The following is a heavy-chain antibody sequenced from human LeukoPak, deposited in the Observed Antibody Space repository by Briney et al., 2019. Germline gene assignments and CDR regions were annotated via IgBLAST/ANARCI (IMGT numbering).Heavy chain of an antibody. CDR2: IKLDGSEK. CDR3: ARAGRIGYCSGTSCYAPFDY. CDR1: EFTFSSYW. J-gene: IGHJ4*02. D-gene: IGHD2-2*03. Sequence: GGSLRLSCAASEFTFSSYWMIWVRQAPGKGLEWVANIKLDGSEKYYVDSVKGRFTISRDNAKNSVYLQMNSLRAEDTALYYCARAGRIGYCSGTSCYAPFDYWGQGTLVTVSS. V-gene: IGHV3-7*01.